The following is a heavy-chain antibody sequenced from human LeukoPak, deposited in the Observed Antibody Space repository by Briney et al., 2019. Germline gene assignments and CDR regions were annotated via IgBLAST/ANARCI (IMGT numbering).Heavy chain of an antibody. J-gene: IGHJ3*02. CDR3: ARLRGLGPSDAFDI. CDR2: IYYSGST. Sequence: SETLSLTCTVSGGSISSSSYYWGWIRQPPGKGLEWIGSIYYSGSTYYNPSLKSRVTISADTSKNLFSLKLSSVTAADSAVYYCARLRGLGPSDAFDIWGQGTMVTVSS. V-gene: IGHV4-39*01. D-gene: IGHD2-15*01. CDR1: GGSISSSSYY.